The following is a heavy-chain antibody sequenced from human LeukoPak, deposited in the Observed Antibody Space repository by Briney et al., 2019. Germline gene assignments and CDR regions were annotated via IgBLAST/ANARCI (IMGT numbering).Heavy chain of an antibody. Sequence: GGSLRLSCAASGFTFSSYGMSWVRQAPGKGLEWVSAISGSGGSTYYADSVKGRFTISRDNSKNTLYLQMNSLRAEDTAVYYCVGRLEWERLRDDAFDVWGQGTMVTVSS. CDR2: ISGSGGST. D-gene: IGHD1-26*01. V-gene: IGHV3-23*01. J-gene: IGHJ3*01. CDR1: GFTFSSYG. CDR3: VGRLEWERLRDDAFDV.